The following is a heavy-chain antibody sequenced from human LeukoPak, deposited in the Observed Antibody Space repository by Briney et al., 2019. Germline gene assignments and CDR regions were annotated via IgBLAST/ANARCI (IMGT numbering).Heavy chain of an antibody. D-gene: IGHD3-22*01. CDR2: ISGDGGST. Sequence: GGSLRLSCAASGFTFDDYAMHWVRQAPGKGLEWVSLISGDGGSTYYADSVKGRFTISRDNSKNSLYLQMNSLRTEDTALYYCAKDFLSSYYYDSGGYYGWGQGTLVTVSS. CDR3: AKDFLSSYYYDSGGYYG. CDR1: GFTFDDYA. J-gene: IGHJ4*02. V-gene: IGHV3-43*02.